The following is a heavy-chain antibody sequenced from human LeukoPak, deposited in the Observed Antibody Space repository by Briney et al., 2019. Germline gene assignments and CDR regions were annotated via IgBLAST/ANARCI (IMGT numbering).Heavy chain of an antibody. Sequence: ASVKVSCKASGYTFTSYYMHWVRQAPGQGLEWMGIINPSGGSTSYAQEFQGRVTMTRDTSTSTVYMELSSLRSEDTAVYYCARHYCSGGSCHYYYYGMDVWGQGTTVTVSS. CDR3: ARHYCSGGSCHYYYYGMDV. V-gene: IGHV1-46*01. CDR1: GYTFTSYY. CDR2: INPSGGST. D-gene: IGHD2-15*01. J-gene: IGHJ6*02.